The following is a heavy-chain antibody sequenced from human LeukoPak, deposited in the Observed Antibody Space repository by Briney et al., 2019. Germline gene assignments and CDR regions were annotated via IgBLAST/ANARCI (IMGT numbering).Heavy chain of an antibody. J-gene: IGHJ6*03. Sequence: PGGSLRLSCAASGFTFSSYGMHWVRQAPGKGLEWVAFIRYDGSNKYYADSVKGRFTISRHNSKNTLYLQMISLRAEDTAVYYCARGLTLGSSVDYYMDVWGKGTTVAVSS. V-gene: IGHV3-30*02. D-gene: IGHD6-6*01. CDR1: GFTFSSYG. CDR3: ARGLTLGSSVDYYMDV. CDR2: IRYDGSNK.